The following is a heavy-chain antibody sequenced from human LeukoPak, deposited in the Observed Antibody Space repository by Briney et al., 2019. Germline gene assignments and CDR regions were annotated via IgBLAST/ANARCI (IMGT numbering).Heavy chain of an antibody. CDR3: ARDVVCSSSSCPFDY. CDR1: GFTFSQYW. J-gene: IGHJ4*02. D-gene: IGHD2-2*01. CDR2: IKPDGSEK. V-gene: IGHV3-7*01. Sequence: GGSLRLSCAASGFTFSQYWMSWVRQAPGKGLEWVANIKPDGSEKHYVDSVKGRFSISRDNTKNSLFLQMNSLRVEDTAVYYCARDVVCSSSSCPFDYWGQGTLVTVSS.